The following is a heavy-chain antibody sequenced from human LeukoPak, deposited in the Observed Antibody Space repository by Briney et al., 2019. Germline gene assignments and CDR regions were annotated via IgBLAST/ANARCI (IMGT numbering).Heavy chain of an antibody. D-gene: IGHD3-9*01. CDR1: GYTFTGYY. V-gene: IGHV1-2*02. Sequence: ASVKVSCKASGYTFTGYYMHWVRQASGQGLEWMGWINPNSGGTNYAQKFQGRVTMTRDTSISTAYMELSRLRSDDTAVYYCARDATTYYDILTGSTGAYYFDYWGQGALVTVSS. CDR3: ARDATTYYDILTGSTGAYYFDY. CDR2: INPNSGGT. J-gene: IGHJ4*02.